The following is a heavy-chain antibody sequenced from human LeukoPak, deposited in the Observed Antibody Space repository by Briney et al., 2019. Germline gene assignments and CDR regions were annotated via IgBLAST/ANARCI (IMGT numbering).Heavy chain of an antibody. CDR2: IWYDGSNK. CDR3: ARARGAVRSSWYFDY. CDR1: GFTFSSYG. V-gene: IGHV3-33*01. D-gene: IGHD6-13*01. Sequence: GRSLRLSCAASGFTFSSYGMHWVRQAPGKGLEWVAVIWYDGSNKYYADSVKGRLIISRDNSKNTLYLQMNSLRAEDTAVYYCARARGAVRSSWYFDYWGQGTLVIVSS. J-gene: IGHJ4*02.